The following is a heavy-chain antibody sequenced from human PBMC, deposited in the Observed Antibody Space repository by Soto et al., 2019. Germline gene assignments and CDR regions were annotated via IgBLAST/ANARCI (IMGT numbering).Heavy chain of an antibody. Sequence: GGSLRLSCAASGFTFSSYSMNWVRQAPGKGLEWVSSISSSSSYIYYADSVKGRFTISRDNAKNSLYLQMNSLRAEDTAVYYCARMGHYDFWSDNFFIIGWGQGTLVTVSS. CDR2: ISSSSSYI. V-gene: IGHV3-21*01. J-gene: IGHJ4*02. CDR3: ARMGHYDFWSDNFFIIG. CDR1: GFTFSSYS. D-gene: IGHD3-3*01.